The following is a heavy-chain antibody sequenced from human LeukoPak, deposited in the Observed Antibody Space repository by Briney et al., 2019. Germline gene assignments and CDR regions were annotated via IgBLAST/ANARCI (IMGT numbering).Heavy chain of an antibody. Sequence: PGGSLRLSCAASGFTFSSYGMHWVRQAPGKGLEWVAVISYVGSNKYYADSVKGRFTISRDNSKNTLYLQMNSLRAEDTAVYYCARIAVAGAYYFDYWGQGTLVTVSS. CDR3: ARIAVAGAYYFDY. D-gene: IGHD6-19*01. V-gene: IGHV3-30*03. J-gene: IGHJ4*02. CDR1: GFTFSSYG. CDR2: ISYVGSNK.